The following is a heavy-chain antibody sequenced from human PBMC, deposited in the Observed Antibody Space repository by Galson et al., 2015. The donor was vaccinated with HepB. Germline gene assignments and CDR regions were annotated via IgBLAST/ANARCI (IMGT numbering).Heavy chain of an antibody. D-gene: IGHD6-19*01. CDR3: AREPYSSGWSKRGRYFDY. CDR1: GFIFNSYA. CDR2: ISYDGSNT. Sequence: SLRLSCAASGFIFNSYAMTWVRQAPGQGLEWVAFISYDGSNTYYADSVKGRFTISRDTSKNTLYMQMNSLRPEDTAVYYCAREPYSSGWSKRGRYFDYWGQGALVTVSS. J-gene: IGHJ4*02. V-gene: IGHV3-30-3*01.